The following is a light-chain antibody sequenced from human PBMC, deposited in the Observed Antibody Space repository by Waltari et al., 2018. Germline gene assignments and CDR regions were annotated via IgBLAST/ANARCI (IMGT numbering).Light chain of an antibody. Sequence: EIVLTQSPDTLSLSPGEGATLSCRASQSVSGSFLSWYQHKPGQAPRLLIYWASSRATGIPDRFSGSGSGTDFTLTITRLEPEDFAVYYCQQYSSSPRTFGGGTKVEIK. J-gene: IGKJ4*01. CDR2: WAS. V-gene: IGKV3-20*01. CDR3: QQYSSSPRT. CDR1: QSVSGSF.